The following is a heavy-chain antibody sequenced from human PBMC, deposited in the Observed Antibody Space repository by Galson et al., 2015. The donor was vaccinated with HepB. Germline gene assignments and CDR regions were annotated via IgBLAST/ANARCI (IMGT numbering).Heavy chain of an antibody. V-gene: IGHV1-69*13. CDR3: ARMLAARRDYYYYYYMDV. J-gene: IGHJ6*03. CDR1: GGTFSSYA. D-gene: IGHD6-6*01. Sequence: SVKVSCKASGGTFSSYAISWVRQAPGQGLEWMGGIIPIFGTANYAQKFQGRVTITADESTSTAYMELSSLRSEDTAVYYCARMLAARRDYYYYYYMDVWGKGTTVTVSS. CDR2: IIPIFGTA.